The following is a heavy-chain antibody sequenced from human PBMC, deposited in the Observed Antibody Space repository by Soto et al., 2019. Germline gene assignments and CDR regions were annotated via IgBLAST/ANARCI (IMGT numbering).Heavy chain of an antibody. D-gene: IGHD3-3*01. CDR1: GFTFSSYG. CDR2: IWYDGSNK. CDR3: ARDQEGSTIFGGPDY. J-gene: IGHJ4*02. V-gene: IGHV3-33*01. Sequence: QVQLVESGGGVVQPGRSLRLSCEASGFTFSSYGMHWVRQAPGKGLEWVAVIWYDGSNKYYADSVKGRFTISRDNSKNTLYLQMNSLRAEDTAVYYCARDQEGSTIFGGPDYWGQGTLVTVSS.